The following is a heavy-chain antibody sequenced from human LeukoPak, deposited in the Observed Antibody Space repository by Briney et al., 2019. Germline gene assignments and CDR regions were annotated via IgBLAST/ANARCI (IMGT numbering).Heavy chain of an antibody. CDR3: ARGKSSPRIWFDP. D-gene: IGHD6-13*01. J-gene: IGHJ5*02. Sequence: ASVKVSCKAFGYTFTGYYMHWVRQAPGQGLEWMGWINPNSGGTNYAQKFQGRVTMTRDTSISTAYMELSRLRSDDTAVYYCARGKSSPRIWFDPWGQGTLVTVSS. V-gene: IGHV1-2*02. CDR1: GYTFTGYY. CDR2: INPNSGGT.